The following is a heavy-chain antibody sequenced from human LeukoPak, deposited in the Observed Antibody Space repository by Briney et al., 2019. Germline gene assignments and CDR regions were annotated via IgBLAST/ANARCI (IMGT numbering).Heavy chain of an antibody. D-gene: IGHD3-3*01. Sequence: SETLSLTCTVSGYSISSGYYWVWIRQPPGKGLEWIGSTYRSGSTYYNPSLRSRITISLDRSKQKFSLKLTSVTAADTAVYFCARGAEYYAIWRGYAGYSDYWGQGISVTVSS. J-gene: IGHJ4*02. CDR2: TYRSGST. V-gene: IGHV4-38-2*02. CDR1: GYSISSGYY. CDR3: ARGAEYYAIWRGYAGYSDY.